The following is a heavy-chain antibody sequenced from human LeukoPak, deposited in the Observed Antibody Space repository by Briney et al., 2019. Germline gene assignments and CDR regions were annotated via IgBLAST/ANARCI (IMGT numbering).Heavy chain of an antibody. J-gene: IGHJ4*02. V-gene: IGHV4-59*08. CDR3: ASLDSSGWYYFDS. CDR1: GASISSYY. Sequence: PSETLSLTCTVSGASISSYYWSWVRQPPGKGLEWIGYIYYDGSTDYKHSLKGRVTISLDTSKKQFSLKLSSVTAADTAVYYCASLDSSGWYYFDSWGQGTLVTVSS. D-gene: IGHD6-19*01. CDR2: IYYDGST.